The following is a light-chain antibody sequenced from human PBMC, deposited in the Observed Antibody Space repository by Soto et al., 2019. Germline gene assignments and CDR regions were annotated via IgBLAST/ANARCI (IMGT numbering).Light chain of an antibody. CDR3: QERNNCPPEWT. J-gene: IGKJ1*01. CDR2: DAS. V-gene: IGKV3-11*01. Sequence: ETVLTQSPATLSLSPGERATLSCRASQSVSSYLAWYQQKPGQAPRLLIYDASNMATGIPARFSGSGSGTDFTLTISSLEPEDFAVYYCQERNNCPPEWTFGQGTKVEIK. CDR1: QSVSSY.